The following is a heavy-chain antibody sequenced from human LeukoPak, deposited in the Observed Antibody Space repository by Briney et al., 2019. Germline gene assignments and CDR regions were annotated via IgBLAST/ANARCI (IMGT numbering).Heavy chain of an antibody. J-gene: IGHJ4*02. CDR2: INPNSGGT. CDR3: ARVRGGNNYHFDY. Sequence: ASVKVSCKASGYTFTDFYMHWVRQAPGQGLEWMGWINPNSGGTNYAQKFQGRVNMTRDTSISTGYMELSRLRSDDTAVFYCARVRGGNNYHFDYWGQGTLVTVSS. D-gene: IGHD1-26*01. CDR1: GYTFTDFY. V-gene: IGHV1-2*02.